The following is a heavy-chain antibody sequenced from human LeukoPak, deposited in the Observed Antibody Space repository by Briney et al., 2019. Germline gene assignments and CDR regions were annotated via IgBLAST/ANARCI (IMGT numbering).Heavy chain of an antibody. V-gene: IGHV4-4*02. CDR3: ARKEWGSSRPFDC. D-gene: IGHD6-13*01. CDR2: IYHSGST. CDR1: GGPISSSHW. J-gene: IGHJ4*02. Sequence: SETLSLTCAVSGGPISSSHWWSWVRQPPGRGLEWVGEIYHSGSTNYNLSLKSRVTISVDKSENQFSLEVSSVTAADTAVYFCARKEWGSSRPFDCWGQGTLVTVSS.